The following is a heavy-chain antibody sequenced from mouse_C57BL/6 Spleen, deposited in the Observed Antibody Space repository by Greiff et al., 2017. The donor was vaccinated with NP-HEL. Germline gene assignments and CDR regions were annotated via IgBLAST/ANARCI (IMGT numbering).Heavy chain of an antibody. J-gene: IGHJ4*01. Sequence: EVQRVESGGGLVKPGGSLKLSCAASGFTFSSYAMSWVRQTPEKRLEWVATISDGGSYTYYPDNVKGRFTISRDNAKNNLYLQMSHLKSEDTAMYYCARDSYGSSYAMDYWGQGTSVTVSS. CDR3: ARDSYGSSYAMDY. CDR2: ISDGGSYT. D-gene: IGHD1-1*01. V-gene: IGHV5-4*01. CDR1: GFTFSSYA.